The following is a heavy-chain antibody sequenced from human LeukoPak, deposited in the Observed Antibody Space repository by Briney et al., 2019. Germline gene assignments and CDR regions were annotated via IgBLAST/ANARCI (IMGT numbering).Heavy chain of an antibody. CDR3: ARDSGVVVVAAALDY. CDR2: IWYDGSNK. D-gene: IGHD2-15*01. CDR1: GFTFRSYG. Sequence: GGSLRLSCAASGFTFRSYGLHWVRQAPGKGLEWVAVIWYDGSNKYYADSVKGRFTNSRDNSKNTLYLQMNSLRAEDTAVYYCARDSGVVVVAAALDYWGQGTLVTVSS. V-gene: IGHV3-33*01. J-gene: IGHJ4*02.